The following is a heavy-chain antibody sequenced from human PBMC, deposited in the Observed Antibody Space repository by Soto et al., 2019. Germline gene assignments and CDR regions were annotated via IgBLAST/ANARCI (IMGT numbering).Heavy chain of an antibody. CDR1: GDTFNFYS. J-gene: IGHJ4*02. CDR3: ASSYGSGYRAFDY. D-gene: IGHD3-10*01. Sequence: QVQLVQSGAEVKRPGSSVKVSCKASGDTFNFYSINWVRQAPGLGLEWMGRVNPIVSMSNYAQKFQGRVTMTADKSKSTAYMELSSLRSEDTAIYYRASSYGSGYRAFDYWGQGALVTVPS. V-gene: IGHV1-69*02. CDR2: VNPIVSMS.